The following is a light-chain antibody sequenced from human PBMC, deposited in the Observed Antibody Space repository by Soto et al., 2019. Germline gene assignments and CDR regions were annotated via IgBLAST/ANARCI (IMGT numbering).Light chain of an antibody. CDR1: ESVSSSF. CDR3: QHYGNSLWT. V-gene: IGKV3-20*01. J-gene: IGKJ1*01. CDR2: RTS. Sequence: EIVLTQSPGTLSLSQGERATLSCRASESVSSSFLTWYQQKPGQAPRLLIYRTSNRVTGIPDRFSGSGSGTDFTLTISRLEPEDFAVYFCQHYGNSLWTFGQGAKVDIK.